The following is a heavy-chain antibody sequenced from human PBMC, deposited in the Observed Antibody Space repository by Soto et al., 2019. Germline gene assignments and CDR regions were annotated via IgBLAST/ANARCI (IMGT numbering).Heavy chain of an antibody. J-gene: IGHJ4*02. CDR2: ISSSSDTT. CDR3: ARLPKGSLVTA. V-gene: IGHV3-48*02. Sequence: VESGGGLVYPGGSLRLSCVASGFRFSDHSMNWVRQAPGKGLQWISYISSSSDTTYYADSVKGRFTVSRDNAKNALFLQMNSLRDDDTATYYCARLPKGSLVTAWGQGARVTVSS. D-gene: IGHD2-21*02. CDR1: GFRFSDHS.